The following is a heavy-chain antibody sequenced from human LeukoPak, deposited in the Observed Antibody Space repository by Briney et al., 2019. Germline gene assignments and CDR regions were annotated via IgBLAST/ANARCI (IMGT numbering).Heavy chain of an antibody. Sequence: ASVKVSFKASGYTFTSYGISWVRQAPGQGLEWMGWISAYNGNTNYAQKLQGRVTMTTDTSTSTAYMELRSMRSDDTAVYYCARYDCSSTSCYGLDYYYYGMDVWGQGTTVTVSS. CDR2: ISAYNGNT. CDR1: GYTFTSYG. CDR3: ARYDCSSTSCYGLDYYYYGMDV. J-gene: IGHJ6*02. V-gene: IGHV1-18*01. D-gene: IGHD2-2*01.